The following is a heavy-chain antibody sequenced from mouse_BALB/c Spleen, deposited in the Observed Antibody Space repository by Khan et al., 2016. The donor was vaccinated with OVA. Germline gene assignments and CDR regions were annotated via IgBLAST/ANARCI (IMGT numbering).Heavy chain of an antibody. V-gene: IGHV1-77*01. CDR3: AKNYASWFAY. Sequence: QVQLKESGPELVKPGASVKMSCKASGYTFTDYVINWVKQRTGQGLEWIGEIYPGSGTTYYNEKFKGKATLTADKYSNTAYMKLSSLTSEDSAVYFCAKNYASWFAYWGQGTLVTVSA. CDR2: IYPGSGTT. J-gene: IGHJ3*01. CDR1: GYTFTDYV.